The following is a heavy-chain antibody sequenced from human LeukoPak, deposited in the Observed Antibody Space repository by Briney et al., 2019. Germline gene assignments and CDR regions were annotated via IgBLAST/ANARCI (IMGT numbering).Heavy chain of an antibody. CDR2: IKSKTDGGTT. V-gene: IGHV3-15*01. Sequence: GGSLRLSCAASGFTFSNAWMSWVRQAPGKGLEWVGRIKSKTDGGTTDYAAPVNGRFTISRDDSKNALYLQMNSLKTEDTAVYYCTTVYIIAAAGTGYWGQGTLVTVSS. CDR1: GFTFSNAW. J-gene: IGHJ4*02. D-gene: IGHD6-13*01. CDR3: TTVYIIAAAGTGY.